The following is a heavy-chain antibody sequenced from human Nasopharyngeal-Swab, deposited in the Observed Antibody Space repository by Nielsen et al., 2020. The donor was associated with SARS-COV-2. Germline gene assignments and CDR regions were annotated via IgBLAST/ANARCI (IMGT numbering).Heavy chain of an antibody. Sequence: GESLKISCAASGFTLSSHWMSWVRQAPGKGPAWLANIKRDGSEKNYGDSGKGRFTISRDNAKNSMYLQMNSLRAEDTAVYYCTRDGNNWDPLDYWGQGTLVTVSS. CDR1: GFTLSSHW. D-gene: IGHD1-20*01. CDR3: TRDGNNWDPLDY. CDR2: IKRDGSEK. J-gene: IGHJ4*02. V-gene: IGHV3-7*01.